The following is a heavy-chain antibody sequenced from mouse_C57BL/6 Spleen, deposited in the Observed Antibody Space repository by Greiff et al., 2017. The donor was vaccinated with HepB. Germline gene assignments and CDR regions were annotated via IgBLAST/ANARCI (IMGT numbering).Heavy chain of an antibody. J-gene: IGHJ3*01. D-gene: IGHD1-1*01. CDR3: ASYYGSSWFAY. CDR1: GFTFSDYY. Sequence: DVMLVESGGGLVQPGGSLKLSCAASGFTFSDYYMYWVRQTPEKRLEWVAYISNGGGSTYYPDTVKGRFTISRDNAKNTLYLQMSRLKSEDTAMYYCASYYGSSWFAYWGQGTLVTVSA. V-gene: IGHV5-12*01. CDR2: ISNGGGST.